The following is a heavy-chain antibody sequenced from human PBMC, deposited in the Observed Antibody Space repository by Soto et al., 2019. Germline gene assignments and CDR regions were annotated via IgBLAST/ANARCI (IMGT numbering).Heavy chain of an antibody. CDR2: IIPIFGTA. V-gene: IGHV1-69*01. CDR1: GGTFSSYA. J-gene: IGHJ4*02. CDR3: ARDGYDYVWGSYRSIDY. Sequence: QVQLVRSGAEVKKPGSSVKVSCKASGGTFSSYAISWVRQAPGQGLEWMGGIIPIFGTANYAQKFQGRVTITADESTSTAYMELSSLRSEDTAVYYCARDGYDYVWGSYRSIDYWGQGTLVPVSS. D-gene: IGHD3-16*02.